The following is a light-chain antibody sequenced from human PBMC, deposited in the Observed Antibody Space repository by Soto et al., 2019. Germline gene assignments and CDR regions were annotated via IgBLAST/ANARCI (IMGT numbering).Light chain of an antibody. CDR3: QQYYGTPLT. Sequence: DIVMTQSPDSLAVSLGESATINCKSSQSVLYSSNNKNYLAWYQQKPGQPPTLLIYWASTRESGVPDRFSGSGSGTDFTLTISSLQAEDVAVYYCQQYYGTPLTFGQGTKLEIK. CDR1: QSVLYSSNNKNY. V-gene: IGKV4-1*01. CDR2: WAS. J-gene: IGKJ2*01.